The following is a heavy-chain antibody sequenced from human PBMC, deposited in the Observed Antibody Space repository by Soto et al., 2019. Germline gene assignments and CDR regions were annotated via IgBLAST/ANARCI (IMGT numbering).Heavy chain of an antibody. J-gene: IGHJ4*02. CDR2: SYYRGGA. V-gene: IGHV4-61*01. D-gene: IGHD2-15*01. CDR1: GGSVSGNVY. CDR3: ARDLGLGNTPAHNYCDY. Sequence: QVQLQESGPGLVKPSETLSLTCTVSGGSVSGNVYWSWIRQPPGKGLEWIGCSYYRGGAKYNTSLKSLATTSVDTSKNQFSLTLNPVTTTDTAVYFCARDLGLGNTPAHNYCDYWGPGTLVSFSS.